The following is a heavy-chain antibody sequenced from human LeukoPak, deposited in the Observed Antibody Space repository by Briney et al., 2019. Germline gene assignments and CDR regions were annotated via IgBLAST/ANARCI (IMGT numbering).Heavy chain of an antibody. CDR1: GGSISSYY. Sequence: SETLSLTCTVSGGSISSYYWSWIRQPAGKGLEWIGRLCLSADTNYKPSLKSRVTMSADMSNNEISLKLSSVTAADTAVYYCATGISVFDYWGQGLLVTVSS. J-gene: IGHJ4*02. CDR3: ATGISVFDY. D-gene: IGHD1-1*01. V-gene: IGHV4-4*07. CDR2: LCLSADT.